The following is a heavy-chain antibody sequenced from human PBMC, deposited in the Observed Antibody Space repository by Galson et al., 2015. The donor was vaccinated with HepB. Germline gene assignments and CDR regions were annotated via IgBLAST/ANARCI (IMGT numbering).Heavy chain of an antibody. CDR3: AIEGDRGVVVLAAPGWNHSYYYGMDV. CDR1: GFTFSSYS. Sequence: SLRLSCAASGFTFSSYSMNWVRQAPGKGREWVSSISSSSRYIYYADSVKGRFTISRDNAKNSLYLQMNSLRAEDTAVYYCAIEGDRGVVVLAAPGWNHSYYYGMDVWGQGTTVTVSS. D-gene: IGHD2-15*01. V-gene: IGHV3-21*01. CDR2: ISSSSRYI. J-gene: IGHJ6*02.